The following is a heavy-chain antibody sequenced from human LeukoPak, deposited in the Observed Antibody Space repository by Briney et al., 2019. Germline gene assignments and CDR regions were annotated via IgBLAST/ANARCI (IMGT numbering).Heavy chain of an antibody. V-gene: IGHV4-39*02. CDR3: ARDSLLTWEPLTPESYFDY. CDR2: IYYSGST. CDR1: GGSISSSSYY. D-gene: IGHD1-26*01. J-gene: IGHJ4*02. Sequence: SETLSLTCTVSGGSISSSSYYWGWIRQPPGKGLEWIGSIYYSGSTYYNPSLKSRVTISVDTSKNQFSLKLSSVTAADTAVYYCARDSLLTWEPLTPESYFDYWGQGTLVTVSS.